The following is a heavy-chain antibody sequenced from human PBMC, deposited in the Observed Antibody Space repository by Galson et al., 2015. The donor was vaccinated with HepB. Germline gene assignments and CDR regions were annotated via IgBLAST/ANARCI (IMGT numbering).Heavy chain of an antibody. CDR3: ARDNGVVAASYGMDV. D-gene: IGHD2-15*01. CDR2: IKQDGSEK. V-gene: IGHV3-7*03. J-gene: IGHJ6*02. Sequence: LRLSCAASGFTFSSYWMSWVRQAPGKGLEWVANIKQDGSEKYYVDSVKGRFTISRDNAKNSLYLQMNSLRAEDTAVYYCARDNGVVAASYGMDVWGQGTTVTVSS. CDR1: GFTFSSYW.